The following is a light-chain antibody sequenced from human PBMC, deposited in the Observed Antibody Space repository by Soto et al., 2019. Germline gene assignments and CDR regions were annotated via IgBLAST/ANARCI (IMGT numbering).Light chain of an antibody. CDR1: SSEVCGYNY. CDR3: SSYTSSSTLFYV. CDR2: DVS. V-gene: IGLV2-14*01. Sequence: QSVLTQPASVSGSPGQSITISCTGTSSEVCGYNYVSWYQQHPGKAPKLMIYDVSNRPSGVSNRFSGSKSGNTASPTISGLQAEDEADYYCSSYTSSSTLFYVFGTGTKVTVL. J-gene: IGLJ1*01.